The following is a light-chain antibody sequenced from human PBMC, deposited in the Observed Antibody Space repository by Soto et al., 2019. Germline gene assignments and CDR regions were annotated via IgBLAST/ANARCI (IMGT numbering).Light chain of an antibody. CDR2: DTS. CDR3: QQRHNWPIT. CDR1: QPIGGL. Sequence: EIVLTQSPATLSLSPGERATLSCRTSQPIGGLLNWYQQRPGKAPRLLIYDTSNRATDIPARFSGSGSGTDFILTISSLDPEDFGVYFCQQRHNWPITFGQGTRLDIK. V-gene: IGKV3-11*01. J-gene: IGKJ5*01.